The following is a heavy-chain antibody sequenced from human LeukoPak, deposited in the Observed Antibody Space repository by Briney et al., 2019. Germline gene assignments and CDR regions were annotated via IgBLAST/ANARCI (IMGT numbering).Heavy chain of an antibody. CDR1: GGSISSSLYY. CDR3: ARNYYDSSGYPHPPDY. J-gene: IGHJ4*02. V-gene: IGHV4-39*01. D-gene: IGHD3-22*01. CDR2: IYYNGDT. Sequence: SETLSLTCTVSGGSISSSLYYWAWIRQPPGKGLEWIGSIYYNGDTYYNPSLKSRVTISVDTSKNQFSLKLSSVTAADTAVYYCARNYYDSSGYPHPPDYWGQGTLVTVSS.